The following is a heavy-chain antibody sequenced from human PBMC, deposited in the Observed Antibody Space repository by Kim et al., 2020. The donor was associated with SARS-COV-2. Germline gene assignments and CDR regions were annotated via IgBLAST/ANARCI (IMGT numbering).Heavy chain of an antibody. V-gene: IGHV3-49*02. D-gene: IGHD1-20*01. J-gene: IGHJ4*02. Sequence: EYAASGKGRFIISSDDSESIAYLQMNSLRTEDTAVYYCARVGAQYNWNPDYWGQGTLVTVSS. CDR3: ARVGAQYNWNPDY.